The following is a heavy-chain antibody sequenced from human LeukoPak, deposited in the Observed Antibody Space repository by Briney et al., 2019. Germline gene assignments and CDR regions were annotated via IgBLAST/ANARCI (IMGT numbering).Heavy chain of an antibody. CDR3: AREIVGAIKSYFDY. D-gene: IGHD1-26*01. V-gene: IGHV3-7*01. CDR2: IRQDGGLK. Sequence: GGSLRLSCTASGFTFSSYWMSWVRHAPGKGLEWVANIRQDGGLKHYVDSVKGRFTISRDNAENSLYLQMNSLRAEDTAVYYCAREIVGAIKSYFDYWGQGTLVNASS. J-gene: IGHJ4*02. CDR1: GFTFSSYW.